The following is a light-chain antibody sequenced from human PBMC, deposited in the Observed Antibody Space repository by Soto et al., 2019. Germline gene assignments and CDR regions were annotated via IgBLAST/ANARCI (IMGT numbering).Light chain of an antibody. V-gene: IGKV1-5*03. Sequence: DIQMTQSPSTLSAFVGDRVTITCRASQSISSWLAWYQQKPGKAPNLLIYKASSLESGVPSRFSGSGSGTEFTLTISSLQPDDFATYYCQQYYIYSTFGQGTKLEIK. J-gene: IGKJ2*01. CDR1: QSISSW. CDR3: QQYYIYST. CDR2: KAS.